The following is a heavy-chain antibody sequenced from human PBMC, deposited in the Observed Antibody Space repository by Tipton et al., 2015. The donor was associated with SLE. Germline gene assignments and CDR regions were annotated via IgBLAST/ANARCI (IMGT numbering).Heavy chain of an antibody. J-gene: IGHJ4*02. Sequence: LRLSCAVYGGSFSGYYWSWIRQPPGKGLEWIGEINHSGSTNYNPSLKSRVTISVDTSKNQFSLKLSSVTAADTAVYYCAKGSIAEERYYWGQGTLVTVSS. CDR2: INHSGST. V-gene: IGHV4-34*01. CDR3: AKGSIAEERYY. CDR1: GGSFSGYY. D-gene: IGHD6-6*01.